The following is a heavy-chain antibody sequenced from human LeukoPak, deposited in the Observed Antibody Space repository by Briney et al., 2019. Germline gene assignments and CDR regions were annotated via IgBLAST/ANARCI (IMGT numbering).Heavy chain of an antibody. J-gene: IGHJ5*02. Sequence: ASVKVSCKASGYTFTSYAMHWVRQAPGQRLEWMGWINAGNGNTKYSQKFQGRVTITRDTSASTAYMELSSLRSEDTAVYYCARGRITMVRGGSIWFDPWGQGTLVTVSS. CDR2: INAGNGNT. V-gene: IGHV1-3*01. D-gene: IGHD3-10*01. CDR1: GYTFTSYA. CDR3: ARGRITMVRGGSIWFDP.